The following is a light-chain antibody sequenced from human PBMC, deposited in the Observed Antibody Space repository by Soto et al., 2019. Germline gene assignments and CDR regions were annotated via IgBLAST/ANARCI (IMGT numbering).Light chain of an antibody. CDR3: QQYNSYWG. Sequence: DIQMTQSPSTLSASVGDRVTITCRASQSISSWLAWYQQKPGKAPKLLIYDASSLESGVPSRFSGSGSGTEFTLTISSLQHDDFATYYCQQYNSYWGFGQGTKVEIK. CDR2: DAS. CDR1: QSISSW. J-gene: IGKJ1*01. V-gene: IGKV1-5*01.